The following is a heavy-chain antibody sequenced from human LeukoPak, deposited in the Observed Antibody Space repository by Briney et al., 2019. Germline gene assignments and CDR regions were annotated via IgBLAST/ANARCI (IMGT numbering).Heavy chain of an antibody. CDR1: GGSISSGGYY. J-gene: IGHJ3*02. CDR3: ARVATMIVVAKGAFDI. CDR2: IYYSGST. D-gene: IGHD3-22*01. Sequence: SETLSLTCTVSGGSISSGGYYWSWIRQHPGKGLEWIGYIYYSGSTYYNPSLKSRVTISVDTSKNQFSLKLSSVTAADTVVYYCARVATMIVVAKGAFDIWGQGTMVTVSS. V-gene: IGHV4-31*03.